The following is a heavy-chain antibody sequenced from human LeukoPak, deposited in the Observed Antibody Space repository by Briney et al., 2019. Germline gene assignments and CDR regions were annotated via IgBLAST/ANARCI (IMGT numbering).Heavy chain of an antibody. CDR3: AREKWGNLDY. Sequence: PGESLKISCKGSGYSFDNYWIAWVRQMPGKGLEWMGIIYLDDSDARYSPSFQGQVTVSVDKSISTAYLQWSSPKASDTAMYYCAREKWGNLDYWGQGTLVTVSS. CDR1: GYSFDNYW. D-gene: IGHD1-26*01. CDR2: IYLDDSDA. V-gene: IGHV5-51*01. J-gene: IGHJ4*02.